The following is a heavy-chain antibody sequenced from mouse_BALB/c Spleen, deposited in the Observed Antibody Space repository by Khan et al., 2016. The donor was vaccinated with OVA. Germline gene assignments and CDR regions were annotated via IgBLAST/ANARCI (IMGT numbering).Heavy chain of an antibody. CDR2: INPCTGYT. CDR1: GYTFTTYW. V-gene: IGHV1-7*01. Sequence: QIQFVQSGAELAQPGASLKLSCKTSGYTFTTYWLYWVNQRPRRGLQWIGYINPCTGYTDYNPSLNDKSTFTTDTSYSTAYIQLNRLTSEDSAVYDSTIRGLYGIFDYWGQGTPVTVSA. J-gene: IGHJ3*01. CDR3: TIRGLYGIFDY. D-gene: IGHD2-1*01.